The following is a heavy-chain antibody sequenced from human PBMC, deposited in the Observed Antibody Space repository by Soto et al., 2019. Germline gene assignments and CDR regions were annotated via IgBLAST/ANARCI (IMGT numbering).Heavy chain of an antibody. CDR3: AGGYYDSSGYLAVTFDY. J-gene: IGHJ4*02. Sequence: SVKVSCKASGGTFSSYAMSRVRQAPGQGLEWMGGIIPIFGTANYAQKFQGRVTITADESTSTAYMELSSPRSEDMAVYYCAGGYYDSSGYLAVTFDYWGQGTLVTVSS. D-gene: IGHD3-22*01. CDR1: GGTFSSYA. V-gene: IGHV1-69*13. CDR2: IIPIFGTA.